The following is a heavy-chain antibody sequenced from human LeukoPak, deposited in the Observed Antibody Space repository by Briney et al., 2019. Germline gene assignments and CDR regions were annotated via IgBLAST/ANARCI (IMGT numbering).Heavy chain of an antibody. CDR2: IIPILGIA. J-gene: IGHJ4*02. CDR1: GGTFSSYA. Sequence: SVKVSCKASGGTFSSYAISWVRQAPGQGLEWMGRIIPILGIANYAQKFQGRVTITADKSTSTAYMELSSLRAEDTAVYYCARAAGGNYYDSSGLYYFDYWGQGTLVTVSS. V-gene: IGHV1-69*04. D-gene: IGHD3-22*01. CDR3: ARAAGGNYYDSSGLYYFDY.